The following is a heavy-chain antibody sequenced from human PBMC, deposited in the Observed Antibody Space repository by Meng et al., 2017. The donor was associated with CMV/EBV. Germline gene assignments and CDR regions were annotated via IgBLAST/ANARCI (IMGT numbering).Heavy chain of an antibody. J-gene: IGHJ2*01. Sequence: YGGSCSGYYWSWIRQPPGKGLEWIGEINHSGSTNYNPSLKSRVTISVDTSKNQLSLKLSSVTAADTAVYYCARSVVVIATRRGYFDLWGRGTLVTVSS. D-gene: IGHD2-21*01. CDR2: INHSGST. CDR1: GGSCSGYY. V-gene: IGHV4-34*01. CDR3: ARSVVVIATRRGYFDL.